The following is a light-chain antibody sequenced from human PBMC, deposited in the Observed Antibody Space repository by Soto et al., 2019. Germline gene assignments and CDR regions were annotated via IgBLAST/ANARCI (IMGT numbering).Light chain of an antibody. J-gene: IGLJ1*01. Sequence: QSVLTQPASVSGSPGQSITISCTGTRGDVGAYNLVSWYQQHPGKAPKLMIYAVTNRPSGISNRFSGSKSGNTASLTISGGQAEDEADYYCNSYTTSSTLVFGTGTKLTVL. CDR2: AVT. CDR3: NSYTTSSTLV. CDR1: RGDVGAYNL. V-gene: IGLV2-14*02.